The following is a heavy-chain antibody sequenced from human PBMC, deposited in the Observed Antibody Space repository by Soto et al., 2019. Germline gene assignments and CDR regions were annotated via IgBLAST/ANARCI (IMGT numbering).Heavy chain of an antibody. Sequence: VQLVESGGGLVKPGGSLRLSCAASGFTLSDAWLNWVRQAPGKGLEWVGRIKSRADGGTTDFAAPVRGRFAISRAESQTMVYLEINSLQIEDTAVYYCTTASHSTTRLVRLDLWGHGTLVTVSS. J-gene: IGHJ4*01. CDR1: GFTLSDAW. V-gene: IGHV3-15*07. CDR3: TTASHSTTRLVRLDL. D-gene: IGHD3-9*01. CDR2: IKSRADGGTT.